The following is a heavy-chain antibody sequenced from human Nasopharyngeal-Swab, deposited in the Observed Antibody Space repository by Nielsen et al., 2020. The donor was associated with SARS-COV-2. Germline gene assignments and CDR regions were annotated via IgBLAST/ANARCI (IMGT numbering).Heavy chain of an antibody. J-gene: IGHJ2*01. V-gene: IGHV3-23*03. Sequence: GESLKISCAASGFTFSSYAMSWVRQAPGKGLEWVSVIYSGGSSTYYADSVKDRFTISRDTSKNTLYLQMNSLRAEDTAVYYCARDKYYDFWSGSNEGWYFDLWGRGTLVTVSS. CDR2: IYSGGSST. CDR1: GFTFSSYA. D-gene: IGHD3-3*01. CDR3: ARDKYYDFWSGSNEGWYFDL.